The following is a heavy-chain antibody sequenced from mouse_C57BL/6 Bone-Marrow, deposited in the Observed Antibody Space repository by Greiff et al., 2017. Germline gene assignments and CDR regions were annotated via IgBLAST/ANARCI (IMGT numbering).Heavy chain of an antibody. CDR1: GYTFTSYW. CDR2: IDPSDSYT. J-gene: IGHJ1*03. V-gene: IGHV1-50*01. Sequence: QVQLQQPGAELVKPGASVKLSCKASGYTFTSYWMQWVKQRPGQGLEWIGEIDPSDSYTNYNQKFKGKATLTVDTSSSTAYMQLSSLTSEDAAVYDCARENRFPEDYYGSSYDWYFDVGGTGTTVTVSS. D-gene: IGHD1-1*01. CDR3: ARENRFPEDYYGSSYDWYFDV.